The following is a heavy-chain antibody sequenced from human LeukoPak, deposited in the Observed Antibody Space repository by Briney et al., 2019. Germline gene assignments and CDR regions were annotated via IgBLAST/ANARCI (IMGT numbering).Heavy chain of an antibody. J-gene: IGHJ4*02. CDR3: ARIRSGYDFDY. CDR2: ISNDGKYI. CDR1: GFTFSSYS. D-gene: IGHD5-12*01. V-gene: IGHV3-21*01. Sequence: KSGGSLRLSCAASGFTFSSYSMNWVRQAPGKGLEWVSSISNDGKYIYYADSVKGRFTISRDNAKSSLYLQMNSLRAEDTAVYYCARIRSGYDFDYWGQGTLVTVSS.